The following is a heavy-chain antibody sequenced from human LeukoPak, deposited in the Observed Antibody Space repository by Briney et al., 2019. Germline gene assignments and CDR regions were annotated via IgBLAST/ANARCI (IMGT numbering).Heavy chain of an antibody. CDR3: AKKGWNFGSGSPKFDY. CDR2: ISGSGGST. D-gene: IGHD3-10*01. CDR1: GFTFSSYA. Sequence: GGSLRLSCAASGFTFSSYAMSWVRQAPGKGLEWVSAISGSGGSTYYADSVKGRFTISRDNSKNTLYLQMNSLRAEDTAVYYCAKKGWNFGSGSPKFDYWGQGTLVTVSS. V-gene: IGHV3-23*01. J-gene: IGHJ4*02.